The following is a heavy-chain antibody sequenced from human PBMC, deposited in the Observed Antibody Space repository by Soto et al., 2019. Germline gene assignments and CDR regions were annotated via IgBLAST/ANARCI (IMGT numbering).Heavy chain of an antibody. Sequence: GESLKISCKGSGYSFTSYWISWVRQMPGKGLEWMGRIDPSDSYTNYSPSFQGHVTISADKSISTAYLQWSSLKASDTAMYYCASPVYGDYVNYYYYGMDVWGQGTTVTAP. J-gene: IGHJ6*02. CDR2: IDPSDSYT. V-gene: IGHV5-10-1*01. CDR1: GYSFTSYW. CDR3: ASPVYGDYVNYYYYGMDV. D-gene: IGHD4-17*01.